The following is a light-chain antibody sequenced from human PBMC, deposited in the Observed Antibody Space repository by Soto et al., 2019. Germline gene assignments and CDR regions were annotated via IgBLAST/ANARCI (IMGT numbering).Light chain of an antibody. Sequence: EIVLTQSPATLSLSPGERATLSCRANQSVSSYLAWYQQKPGQAPRLLIYDASNRATGIPARFSGSGSGTDFTLTISSLEPEDFAVYYCQQRSNWPPKLTFGQGTRLEIK. CDR1: QSVSSY. CDR3: QQRSNWPPKLT. V-gene: IGKV3-11*01. J-gene: IGKJ5*01. CDR2: DAS.